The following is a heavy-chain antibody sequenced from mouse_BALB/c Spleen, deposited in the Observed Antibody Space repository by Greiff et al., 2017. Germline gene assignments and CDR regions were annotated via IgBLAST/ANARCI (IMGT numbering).Heavy chain of an antibody. Sequence: EVMLVESGGGLVKPGGSLKLSCAASGFAFSSYDMSWVRQTPEKRLEWVAYISSGGGSTYYPDTVKGRFTISRDNAKNTLYLQMSSLKSEDTAMYYCARHYYGPYYFDYWGQGTTLTVSS. CDR1: GFAFSSYD. CDR2: ISSGGGST. V-gene: IGHV5-12-1*01. D-gene: IGHD1-2*01. CDR3: ARHYYGPYYFDY. J-gene: IGHJ2*01.